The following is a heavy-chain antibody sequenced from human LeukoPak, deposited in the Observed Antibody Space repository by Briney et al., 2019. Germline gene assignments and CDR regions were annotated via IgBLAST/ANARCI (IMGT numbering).Heavy chain of an antibody. CDR3: ARSGVGATRFDY. Sequence: QPSETLSLTCAGYGGAFSGYYWSWIRQPPGKGLEWIGEINHSGSTNYNPSLKSRVTISVDTSKNQFSLKLSSVTAADTAVYYCARSGVGATRFDYWGQGTLVTVSS. J-gene: IGHJ4*02. V-gene: IGHV4-34*01. D-gene: IGHD1-26*01. CDR1: GGAFSGYY. CDR2: INHSGST.